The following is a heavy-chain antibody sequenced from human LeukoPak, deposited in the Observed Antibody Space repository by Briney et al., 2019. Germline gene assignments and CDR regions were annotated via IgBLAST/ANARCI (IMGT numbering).Heavy chain of an antibody. CDR3: AKSRMGAKEKSEGRFGMDV. CDR1: GFTFSSYG. D-gene: IGHD1-26*01. CDR2: ISYDGSNK. Sequence: GGSLRLSCAASGFTFSSYGMHWVRQAPCKGLEWVAVISYDGSNKYYADSVKGRFTISRDNSKNTLSLQMNSLRAEDTAVYYCAKSRMGAKEKSEGRFGMDVWGQGTTVTVSS. J-gene: IGHJ6*02. V-gene: IGHV3-30*18.